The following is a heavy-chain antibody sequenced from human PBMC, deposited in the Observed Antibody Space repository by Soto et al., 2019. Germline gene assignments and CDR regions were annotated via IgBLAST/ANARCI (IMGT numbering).Heavy chain of an antibody. Sequence: QVQLVQSGAEVKKPGASVKVSCKASGYTFTSYSISWVRQAPGQGLEWMGWINPYNGNTNYAQNLQGRVTMTKDTSTSTAYMELRSLRSDDTAVYYCARDLAAAGPFDYWGQGTLVTVSS. J-gene: IGHJ4*02. CDR1: GYTFTSYS. CDR3: ARDLAAAGPFDY. D-gene: IGHD6-13*01. CDR2: INPYNGNT. V-gene: IGHV1-18*01.